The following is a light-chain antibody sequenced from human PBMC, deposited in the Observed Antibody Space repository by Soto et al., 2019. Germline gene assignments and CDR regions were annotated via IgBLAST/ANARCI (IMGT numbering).Light chain of an antibody. V-gene: IGKV3-15*01. Sequence: DIVMTQSPATLSLSPGARATLSCRASQSVRNNLAWYQQKSGQAPRLLIYGASTRATGIPARFSGSGSGTEFTLTISSLQSEDFAVYYCQQYYNWPPLTFGGGTKVEIK. CDR3: QQYYNWPPLT. J-gene: IGKJ4*01. CDR2: GAS. CDR1: QSVRNN.